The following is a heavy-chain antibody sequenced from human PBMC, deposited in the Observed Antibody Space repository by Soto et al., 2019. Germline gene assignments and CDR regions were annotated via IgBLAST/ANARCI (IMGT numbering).Heavy chain of an antibody. CDR3: ARDRGSYGMDV. V-gene: IGHV4-34*01. CDR2: INHSGST. CDR1: GGSFSGYY. J-gene: IGHJ6*02. Sequence: SETLSLTCAVYGGSFSGYYWSWIRQPPGKGLEWIGEINHSGSTNYNPSLKSRVTISVDTSKNQFSLKLSSVTAADTAVYYCARDRGSYGMDVWGQGTTVTVSS.